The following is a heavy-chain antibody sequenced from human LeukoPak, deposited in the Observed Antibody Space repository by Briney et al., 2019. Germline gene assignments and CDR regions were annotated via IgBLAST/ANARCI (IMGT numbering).Heavy chain of an antibody. CDR3: ARDSLTGYYKSAFDI. J-gene: IGHJ3*02. CDR1: GFTVSSNY. CDR2: IYSGGST. D-gene: IGHD3-9*01. V-gene: IGHV3-66*01. Sequence: GGSLRLSCAASGFTVSSNYMSWVRQAPGKGLEWVSVIYSGGSTYYADSVKGRFTISRDNSKNTLYLQMNSLRAEDTAVYYCARDSLTGYYKSAFDIWGQGTMVTVSA.